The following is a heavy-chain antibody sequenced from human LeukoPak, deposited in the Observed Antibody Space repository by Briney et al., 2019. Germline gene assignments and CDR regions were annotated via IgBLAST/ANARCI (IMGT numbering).Heavy chain of an antibody. D-gene: IGHD4-17*01. J-gene: IGHJ5*01. V-gene: IGHV3-23*01. Sequence: GGSLRLSCAASGFTFSGFAMAWVRQIPGKGLEWISGILANGFTQYYADSVRGRFTISRDNSRDTLFLEMSSLRGDDTAIYFCAKDLTYGDGRWEFASWGQGTLVTVA. CDR3: AKDLTYGDGRWEFAS. CDR2: ILANGFTQ. CDR1: GFTFSGFA.